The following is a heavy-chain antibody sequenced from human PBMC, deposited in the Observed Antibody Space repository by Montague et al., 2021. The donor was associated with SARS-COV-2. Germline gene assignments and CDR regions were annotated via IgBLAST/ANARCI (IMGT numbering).Heavy chain of an antibody. CDR1: SGSISTGHH. CDR3: ARDHGQWFGELWGHGLDV. V-gene: IGHV4-31*02. D-gene: IGHD3-10*01. J-gene: IGHJ6*02. CDR2: IYYSGST. Sequence: QTLSLTCRVSSGSISTGHHWSWIRQHPMKGLEWIGYIYYSGSTYYNPSFKGRVTISIDTAKNQFSLELTSMTAADTAVYYCARDHGQWFGELWGHGLDVWGQGTTVIVSS.